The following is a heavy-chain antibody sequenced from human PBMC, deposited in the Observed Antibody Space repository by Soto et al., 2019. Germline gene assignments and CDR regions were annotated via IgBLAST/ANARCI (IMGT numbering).Heavy chain of an antibody. D-gene: IGHD5-18*01. CDR3: ARVRPGYSYGYPNWFDP. J-gene: IGHJ5*02. V-gene: IGHV3-11*04. CDR2: ISSSGSTI. CDR1: GFTFSDYY. Sequence: SLGLSCAAPGFTFSDYYMSWIRQAPGKGLEWVSYISSSGSTIYYADSAKGRFTISRDNAKNSLYLQMNSLRAEDTAVYFCARVRPGYSYGYPNWFDPWGQGTLVTVSS.